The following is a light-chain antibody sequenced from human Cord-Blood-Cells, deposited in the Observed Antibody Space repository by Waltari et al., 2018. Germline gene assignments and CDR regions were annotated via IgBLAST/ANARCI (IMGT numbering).Light chain of an antibody. CDR2: DVS. CDR1: SSDVGGYNY. V-gene: IGLV2-14*03. CDR3: SSYTSSSTYV. Sequence: QSALTQPASVSGSPGQSITLSCTGTSSDVGGYNYVSWYQQHPGKAPKLMLYDVSNRPSGFPNLFSGSKSGNTSSLTISGLQAEDEADYYCSSYTSSSTYVFGTGTKVTVL. J-gene: IGLJ1*01.